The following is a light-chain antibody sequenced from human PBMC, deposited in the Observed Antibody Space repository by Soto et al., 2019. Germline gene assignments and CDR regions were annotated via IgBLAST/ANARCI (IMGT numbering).Light chain of an antibody. Sequence: EIVLTQSPGTLSLSVGERVTLSCRASQSVSSYLAWYQQTPGQAPRLLIYDTSNRATGTPDRFSGSGSGTEFTLTISRLEPEDFTVYYCQQYGSSPLTFGGGTTLEIK. J-gene: IGKJ4*01. CDR2: DTS. V-gene: IGKV3-20*01. CDR1: QSVSSY. CDR3: QQYGSSPLT.